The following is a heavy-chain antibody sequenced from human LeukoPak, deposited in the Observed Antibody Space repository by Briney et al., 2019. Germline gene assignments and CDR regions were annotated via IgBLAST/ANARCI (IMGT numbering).Heavy chain of an antibody. J-gene: IGHJ4*02. CDR2: INPSGGST. V-gene: IGHV1-46*01. Sequence: ASVKVSCKASGYTFTSYYMHWVRQAPGQGHEWMGIINPSGGSTSYAQKFQGRVTMTRDTSTSTAYMELSSLRSEDTAVYYCAFQLYSSSWYSYWGQGTLVTVSS. CDR1: GYTFTSYY. CDR3: AFQLYSSSWYSY. D-gene: IGHD6-13*01.